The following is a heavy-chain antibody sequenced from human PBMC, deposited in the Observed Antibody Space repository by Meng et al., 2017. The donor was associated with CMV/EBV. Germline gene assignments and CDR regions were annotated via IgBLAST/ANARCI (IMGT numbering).Heavy chain of an antibody. D-gene: IGHD6-13*01. CDR3: ARGVIAAAGSPPDAFDI. CDR1: GFTFSSYW. J-gene: IGHJ3*02. Sequence: GESLKISCAASGFTFSSYWMSWVRQAPGKGLEWVANIKQDGSEKYYVDSVKGRFTISRDNAKNSLYLQMNSLRAEDTAVYYCARGVIAAAGSPPDAFDIWGQGTMVTVSS. V-gene: IGHV3-7*01. CDR2: IKQDGSEK.